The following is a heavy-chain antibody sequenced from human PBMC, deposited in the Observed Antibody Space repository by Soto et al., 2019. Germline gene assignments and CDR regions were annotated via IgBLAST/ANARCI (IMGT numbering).Heavy chain of an antibody. Sequence: QVQLVESGGGVVQPGRSLRLSCAASGFTFSSYAMHWVRQAPGKGLEWVAVISYDGSNKYYADSVKGRFTISRDNSKNTLYLQMNSLRADDTSVYSCARGESGWWKYAFDIWGQGTMVTVSS. D-gene: IGHD6-19*01. V-gene: IGHV3-30-3*01. CDR3: ARGESGWWKYAFDI. CDR1: GFTFSSYA. J-gene: IGHJ3*02. CDR2: ISYDGSNK.